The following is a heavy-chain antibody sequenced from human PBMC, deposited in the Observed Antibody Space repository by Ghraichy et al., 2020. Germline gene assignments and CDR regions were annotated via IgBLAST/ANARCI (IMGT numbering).Heavy chain of an antibody. J-gene: IGHJ4*02. CDR1: GYTFTSYY. D-gene: IGHD3-22*01. V-gene: IGHV1-46*01. Sequence: ASVKVSCKASGYTFTSYYMHWVRQAPGQGLEWMGIINPSGGSTSYAQKFQGRVTMTRDTSTSTVYMELSSLRSEDTAVYYCARDSLYYYDSSGSGPFDYWGQGTLVTASS. CDR2: INPSGGST. CDR3: ARDSLYYYDSSGSGPFDY.